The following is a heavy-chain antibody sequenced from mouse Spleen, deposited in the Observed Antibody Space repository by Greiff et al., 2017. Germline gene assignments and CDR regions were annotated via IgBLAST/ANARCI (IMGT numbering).Heavy chain of an antibody. CDR3: ARDWVGKYFDY. Sequence: EVKLQESGPGLVKPSQSLSLTCSVTGYSITSGYYWNWLRQFPGNKLEWMGYISYDGSNNFNPSLKNRISITRDTSKNQFFLKLNSVTTEDTATYYCARDWVGKYFDYGGQGTTLTVSS. D-gene: IGHD4-1*01. CDR1: GYSITSGYY. J-gene: IGHJ2*01. CDR2: ISYDGSN. V-gene: IGHV3-6*01.